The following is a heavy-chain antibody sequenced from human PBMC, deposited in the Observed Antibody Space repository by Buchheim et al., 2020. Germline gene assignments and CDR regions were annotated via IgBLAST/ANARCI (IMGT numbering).Heavy chain of an antibody. CDR3: ARDHGTGDYVGGIDY. D-gene: IGHD4-17*01. CDR1: GDRVSSNSAA. V-gene: IGHV6-1*01. CDR2: TYFRSKCYN. Sequence: QVQLQQSGPGLVKPSQTLSLTFAISGDRVSSNSAAWNWIRQSPSRGLEWLGMTYFRSKCYNAHAVSEKSPITINPDTSKNQLSLQLNAVTTEDTAVYYCARDHGTGDYVGGIDYWGQGTL. J-gene: IGHJ4*02.